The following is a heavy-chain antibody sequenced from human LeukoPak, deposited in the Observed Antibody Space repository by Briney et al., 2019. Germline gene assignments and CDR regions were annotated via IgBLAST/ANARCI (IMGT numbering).Heavy chain of an antibody. J-gene: IGHJ4*02. CDR2: IYYSGST. CDR1: GGSISSYY. D-gene: IGHD3-16*01. Sequence: PSETLSLTCTVSGGSISSYYWSWIRQPPGKGLEWIGYIYYSGSTNYNPSLKSRVTISVDTSKNQFSLKLSSVTAADTAVYYCARDEGLTSGPPGILDYWGQGTLVTVSS. V-gene: IGHV4-59*01. CDR3: ARDEGLTSGPPGILDY.